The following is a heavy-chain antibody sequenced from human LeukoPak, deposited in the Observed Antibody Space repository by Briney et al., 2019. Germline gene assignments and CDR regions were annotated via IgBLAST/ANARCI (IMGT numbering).Heavy chain of an antibody. CDR3: ARAGKVDYSNYRIDY. D-gene: IGHD4-11*01. CDR1: GGTFSSYA. J-gene: IGHJ4*02. Sequence: SVKVSCKASGGTFSSYAISWVRQAPGQGLDWMGGIIPIFGTANYAQKFQGRVTITADESTSTAYMELSSLKSEDTALYYCARAGKVDYSNYRIDYWGQGTLVTVSS. CDR2: IIPIFGTA. V-gene: IGHV1-69*13.